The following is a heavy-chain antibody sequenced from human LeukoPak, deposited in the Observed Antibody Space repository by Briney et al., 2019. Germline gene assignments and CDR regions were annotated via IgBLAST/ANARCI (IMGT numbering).Heavy chain of an antibody. CDR1: GYSISSGYY. V-gene: IGHV4-38-2*01. CDR2: IYHSGST. CDR3: ARHGDWGSQEIYFDY. Sequence: SETLSLTWAVSGYSISSGYYWGWIRQPPGKGLEWIGSIYHSGSTYYNPSLKSRVTISVDTSKNQFSLKLSSVTAAGTAVYYCARHGDWGSQEIYFDYWGQGTLVTVSS. D-gene: IGHD2-21*01. J-gene: IGHJ4*02.